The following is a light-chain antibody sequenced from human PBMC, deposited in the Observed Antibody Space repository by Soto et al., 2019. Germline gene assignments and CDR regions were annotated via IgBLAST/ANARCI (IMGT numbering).Light chain of an antibody. V-gene: IGLV3-25*02. J-gene: IGLJ3*02. CDR2: KDS. CDR3: QSADSSGTWV. CDR1: ALPKQY. Sequence: SYELTQPPSVSVSPGQTARITCSGDALPKQYAYWYQQKPGQAPVLVIYKDSERPSGIPKRFSGSSSGTTVTLTISGVQAEDEADYYCQSADSSGTWVFGGGTQLTVL.